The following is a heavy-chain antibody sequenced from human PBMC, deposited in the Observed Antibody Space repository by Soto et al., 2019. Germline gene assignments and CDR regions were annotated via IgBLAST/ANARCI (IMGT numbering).Heavy chain of an antibody. CDR2: ISGSGGRS. CDR3: AKAYFVSSSEQPYYFDY. Sequence: EVQLLDSGGGLVQPGGSLRLSCAASGFTFSNYAMTWVRQGPGKGLEWVSGISGSGGRSYYADSVKGRFTISRDNSKSTWYLQMNSLRAEDTAVYYCAKAYFVSSSEQPYYFDYWGQGTLVTVSS. CDR1: GFTFSNYA. D-gene: IGHD6-13*01. J-gene: IGHJ4*02. V-gene: IGHV3-23*01.